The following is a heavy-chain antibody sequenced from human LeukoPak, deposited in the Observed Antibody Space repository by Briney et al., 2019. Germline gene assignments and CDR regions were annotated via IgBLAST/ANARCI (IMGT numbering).Heavy chain of an antibody. V-gene: IGHV4-39*07. CDR2: IYYSGST. Sequence: PSETLSLTCTVSGGSISSSSYYWGWIRQPPGKGLEWIGSIYYSGSTSYNPSLKSPVTMSIDTSNNQFSLKLSSVTAADTAVYYCARKGVELDYWGQGILVTVSS. D-gene: IGHD1-1*01. J-gene: IGHJ4*02. CDR1: GGSISSSSYY. CDR3: ARKGVELDY.